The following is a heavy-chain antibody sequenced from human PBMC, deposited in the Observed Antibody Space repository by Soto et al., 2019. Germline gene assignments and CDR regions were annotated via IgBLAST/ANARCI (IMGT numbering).Heavy chain of an antibody. J-gene: IGHJ6*02. CDR3: ARGFGQLWLLGGMDV. V-gene: IGHV1-69*13. Sequence: ASVKVSCKASGGTFSSYAMSWVRQAPGQGLEWMGGIIPIFGTANYAQKFQGRVTITADESTSTAYMELSSLRSEDTAVYYCARGFGQLWLLGGMDVWGQGTTVTVSS. CDR2: IIPIFGTA. CDR1: GGTFSSYA. D-gene: IGHD5-18*01.